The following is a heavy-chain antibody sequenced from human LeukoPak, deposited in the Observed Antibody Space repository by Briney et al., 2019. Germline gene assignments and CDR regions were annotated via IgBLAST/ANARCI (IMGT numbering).Heavy chain of an antibody. CDR3: ARGLWFGDENPPYFDY. CDR1: GGSITSGRYY. CDR2: ISTSGST. D-gene: IGHD3-10*01. Sequence: SETLSLTCTVSGGSITSGRYYWSWIRQPAGKGLEWIGRISTSGSTNYNPSLKSRVTISLDTSKNQFSLKLSSVTAADTAVYYCARGLWFGDENPPYFDYWGQGILVTVSS. J-gene: IGHJ4*02. V-gene: IGHV4-61*02.